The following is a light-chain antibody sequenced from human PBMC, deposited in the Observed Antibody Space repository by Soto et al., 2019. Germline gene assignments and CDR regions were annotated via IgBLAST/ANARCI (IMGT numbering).Light chain of an antibody. CDR2: KAS. CDR1: QTISSW. V-gene: IGKV1-5*03. CDR3: QHYNSYSEA. Sequence: DIQMTQSPSTLSGSVGDRVTITCRASQTISSWLAWYKQKPGKAPKLLSYKASTLKSGVPSRFSGSGSGTEFTLTISSLQPDDFETYYCQHYNSYSEAFGQGTKVDIK. J-gene: IGKJ1*01.